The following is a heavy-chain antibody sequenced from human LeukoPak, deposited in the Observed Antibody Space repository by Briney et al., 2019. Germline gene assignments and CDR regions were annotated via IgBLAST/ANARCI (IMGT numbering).Heavy chain of an antibody. CDR1: GFTFSSYA. CDR3: AKDRGVQAANGAYFDY. J-gene: IGHJ4*02. CDR2: ISGSGGST. V-gene: IGHV3-23*01. Sequence: PGGSLRLSCAASGFTFSSYAMSWVRQAPGKGLEWASAISGSGGSTYYADSVKGRFTISRDNSRTTLYLQLNSLRAEDTAVYYCAKDRGVQAANGAYFDYWGQGTLVTVSS. D-gene: IGHD2-2*01.